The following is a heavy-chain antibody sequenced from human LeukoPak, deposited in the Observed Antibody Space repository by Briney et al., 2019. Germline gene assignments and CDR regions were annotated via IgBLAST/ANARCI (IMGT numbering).Heavy chain of an antibody. CDR3: ARGGWLDDY. CDR2: INPSNSYN. CDR1: GWIFNRFL. V-gene: IGHV5-10-1*01. Sequence: WESLELSCNGSGWIFNRFLISRVRQMPGKGVEWMGRINPSNSYNNYNPSFQGHVTFSVDESIATAYLQWPTLKASDTAMYYCARGGWLDDYWGQGTLVTVSS. J-gene: IGHJ4*02. D-gene: IGHD6-19*01.